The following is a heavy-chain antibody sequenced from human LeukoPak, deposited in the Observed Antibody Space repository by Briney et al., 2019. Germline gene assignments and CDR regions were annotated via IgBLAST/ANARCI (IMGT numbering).Heavy chain of an antibody. V-gene: IGHV3-23*01. CDR2: ISSSGNT. J-gene: IGHJ4*02. CDR1: GFTFSRSA. D-gene: IGHD2-15*01. Sequence: TGGSLRLSCAASGFTFSRSAMTWVRQTPGKGLDWVSSISSSGNTYYADSVKGRFTISRDNSKNMLYLQMNSLRAEDTAVYYCAKDRDVVVVAATVVDYWGQGTLVTVSS. CDR3: AKDRDVVVVAATVVDY.